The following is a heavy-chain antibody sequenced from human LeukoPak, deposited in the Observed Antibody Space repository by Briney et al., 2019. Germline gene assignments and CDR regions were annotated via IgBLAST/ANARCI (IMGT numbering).Heavy chain of an antibody. D-gene: IGHD6-13*01. CDR1: GGSISSYY. V-gene: IGHV4-59*01. Sequence: PSETLSLTCTVSGGSISSYYWSWIRQPPGKGLEWIGYVHHSGNTNYNPFLKSRVTISVDTSKNQFSLKLSSVTAADTAVYYCARMIAAAGTEYFDLWGRGTLVTVSS. J-gene: IGHJ2*01. CDR3: ARMIAAAGTEYFDL. CDR2: VHHSGNT.